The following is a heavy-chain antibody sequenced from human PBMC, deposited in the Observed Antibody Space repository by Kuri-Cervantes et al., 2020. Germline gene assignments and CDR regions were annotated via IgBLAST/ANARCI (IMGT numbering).Heavy chain of an antibody. CDR2: IYYSGST. D-gene: IGHD2-2*01. CDR3: ARYCSSSTCRTFDY. V-gene: IGHV4-31*01. J-gene: IGHJ4*02. CDR1: GGSISSGGYY. Sequence: SCTVSGGSISSGGYYWSWIRQSPGRGLEWIGYIYYSGSTYYSPSLKSLITISVDTSKNQFSLKLSSVTAADTAVYYCARYCSSSTCRTFDYWGQGTLVTVSS.